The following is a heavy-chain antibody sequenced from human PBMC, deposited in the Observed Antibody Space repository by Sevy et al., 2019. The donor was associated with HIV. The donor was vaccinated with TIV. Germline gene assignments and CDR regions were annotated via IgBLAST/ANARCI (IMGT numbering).Heavy chain of an antibody. Sequence: GGSLRLSCEASGFIFSDSYMSWIRQAPGKGLEWISYISTSGSTIYYADSVKGRFTISRDNANNSLFLHLNSLRAEDTAIYYCARFVGDYFDFWGRGTLVTVSS. V-gene: IGHV3-11*01. CDR1: GFIFSDSY. D-gene: IGHD4-17*01. J-gene: IGHJ4*02. CDR3: ARFVGDYFDF. CDR2: ISTSGSTI.